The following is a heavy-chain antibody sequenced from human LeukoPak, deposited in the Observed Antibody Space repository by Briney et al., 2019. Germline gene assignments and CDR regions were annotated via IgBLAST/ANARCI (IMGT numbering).Heavy chain of an antibody. V-gene: IGHV3-30*03. Sequence: GRSLRLSCAASGFTFSNYGMHWVRQAPGKGLEWVAVISYDGSNKYYADSVKGRFTISRDNSKNTLYLQMNSLRAEDTAVYYCATASGITMIAIPFDYWGQGTLVTVSS. CDR3: ATASGITMIAIPFDY. D-gene: IGHD3-22*01. J-gene: IGHJ4*02. CDR1: GFTFSNYG. CDR2: ISYDGSNK.